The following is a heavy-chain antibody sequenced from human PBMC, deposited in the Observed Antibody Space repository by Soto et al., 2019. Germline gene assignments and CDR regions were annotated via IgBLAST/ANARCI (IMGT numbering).Heavy chain of an antibody. Sequence: DVQLVESGGGLVQPGRSLRLSCAASGFTFDDYAMHWVRQAPGKGLVWVSGISWNSGSIGYADSVKGRFTISRDNAKNSLYLQMNSLRAEDTALYYCAKDVNYDFWSGYPDYWDQGTLVTVSS. V-gene: IGHV3-9*01. CDR2: ISWNSGSI. CDR3: AKDVNYDFWSGYPDY. D-gene: IGHD3-3*01. J-gene: IGHJ4*02. CDR1: GFTFDDYA.